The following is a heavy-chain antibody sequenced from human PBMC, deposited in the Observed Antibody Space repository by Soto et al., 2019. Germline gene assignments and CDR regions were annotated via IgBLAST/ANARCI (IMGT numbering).Heavy chain of an antibody. D-gene: IGHD3-10*01. Sequence: GASVKPSCKAPRYTIASNSRRWVRQAPGQRLEWMGWINAGNGNTKYSQKFQGRVTITRDTSASTAYMELSSLRAEDTAVYYCARVGVVRGVMPDFWGQGTLVTVSS. J-gene: IGHJ4*02. CDR2: INAGNGNT. CDR3: ARVGVVRGVMPDF. CDR1: RYTIASNS. V-gene: IGHV1-3*01.